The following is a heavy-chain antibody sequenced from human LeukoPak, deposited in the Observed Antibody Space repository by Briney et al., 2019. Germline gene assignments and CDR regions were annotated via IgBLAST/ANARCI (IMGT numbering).Heavy chain of an antibody. Sequence: PSETLSLTCAVYGGSISGYYWSWIRQPPGKGLEWIGEINHSGSTNYNPSLKSRVTISVDTSKSQFSLKLSSVTAADTAVYYCARGVEHSSGWYFTSAYYFDDWGQGTLVTVSS. J-gene: IGHJ4*02. D-gene: IGHD6-13*01. CDR1: GGSISGYY. CDR3: ARGVEHSSGWYFTSAYYFDD. V-gene: IGHV4-34*01. CDR2: INHSGST.